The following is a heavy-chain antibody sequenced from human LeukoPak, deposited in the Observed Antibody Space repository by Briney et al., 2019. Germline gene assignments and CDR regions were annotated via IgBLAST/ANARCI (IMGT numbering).Heavy chain of an antibody. CDR1: GGSISSYY. Sequence: SETLSLTCTVSGGSISSYYWSWIRQPPGKGLEWIGYIYYSGSTNYNPSLKSRVTISVDTSKNQFSLKLSSVTAADTAVYYCARDGGRSRFGEFGDDAFDIWGQGTMVTVSS. CDR3: ARDGGRSRFGEFGDDAFDI. CDR2: IYYSGST. V-gene: IGHV4-59*01. J-gene: IGHJ3*02. D-gene: IGHD3-10*01.